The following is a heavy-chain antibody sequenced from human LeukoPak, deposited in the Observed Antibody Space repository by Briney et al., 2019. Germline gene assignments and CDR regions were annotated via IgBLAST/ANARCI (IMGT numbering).Heavy chain of an antibody. CDR2: ISPNSGGT. CDR3: ARDSGLWYYDSTRGDYYYYGMDV. D-gene: IGHD3-22*01. V-gene: IGHV1-2*02. CDR1: GYTFTGYY. Sequence: ASVKVSCKASGYTFTGYYMHWVRQAPGQGLEWMGWISPNSGGTNYAQKFQGRVTMTRDTSISTAYMELSSLRSEDTAVYYCARDSGLWYYDSTRGDYYYYGMDVWGQGTTVTVSS. J-gene: IGHJ6*02.